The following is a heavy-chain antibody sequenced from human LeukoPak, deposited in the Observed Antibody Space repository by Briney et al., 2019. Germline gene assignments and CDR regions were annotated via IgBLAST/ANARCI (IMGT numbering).Heavy chain of an antibody. CDR1: GGSISSGSYY. CDR3: ARDPAGYSSSWYNYFDY. CDR2: IYTSGST. D-gene: IGHD6-13*01. Sequence: SETLSLTCTVSGGSISSGSYYWSWVRQPAGKGLEWIGRIYTSGSTNYNPSLKSRVTISVDTSKNQFSLKLSSVTAADTAVYYCARDPAGYSSSWYNYFDYWGQGTLVTVSS. V-gene: IGHV4-61*02. J-gene: IGHJ4*02.